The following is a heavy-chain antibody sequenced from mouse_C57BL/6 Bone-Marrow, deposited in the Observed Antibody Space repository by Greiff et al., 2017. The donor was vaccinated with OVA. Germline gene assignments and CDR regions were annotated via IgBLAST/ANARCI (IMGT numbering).Heavy chain of an antibody. CDR1: GFTFSDYG. CDR3: AKHYGAY. Sequence: EVQVVESGGGLVKPGGSLKLPCAASGFTFSDYGMHWVRQAPEKGLEWVAYISSGSSTIYYADTVKGRFTISRDNAKNTLFLQMTSLRSEDTAMYYCAKHYGAYWGQGTLVTVSA. D-gene: IGHD1-1*02. V-gene: IGHV5-17*01. J-gene: IGHJ3*01. CDR2: ISSGSSTI.